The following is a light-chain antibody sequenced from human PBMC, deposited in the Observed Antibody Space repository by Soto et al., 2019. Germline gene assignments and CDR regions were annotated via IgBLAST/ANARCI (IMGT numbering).Light chain of an antibody. J-gene: IGKJ1*01. V-gene: IGKV3-20*01. CDR2: GAS. CDR3: QQYGTSPLWT. CDR1: QSVSSN. Sequence: EILFTQSPGTLSLSPGERATLSCRASQSVSSNLAWYQQKPGQAPRLLIYGASSRANGIPDRFSGSGSGTDFTLTISRLEPEDFALYYCQQYGTSPLWTFGQGTKVDIK.